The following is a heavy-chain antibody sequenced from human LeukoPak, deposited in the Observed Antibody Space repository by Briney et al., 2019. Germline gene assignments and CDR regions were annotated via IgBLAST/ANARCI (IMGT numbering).Heavy chain of an antibody. Sequence: GGSLRLSGVASGFQFSSFAMSWVRQAPGRGLQWVSAIRTVGDDPSYADSVKGRFTISRDNSKNTLYRQMNSLRAEDTAVYYCAKTGITMVRGVIVLWGQGTLVTVSS. D-gene: IGHD3-10*01. CDR3: AKTGITMVRGVIVL. V-gene: IGHV3-23*01. CDR1: GFQFSSFA. CDR2: IRTVGDDP. J-gene: IGHJ4*02.